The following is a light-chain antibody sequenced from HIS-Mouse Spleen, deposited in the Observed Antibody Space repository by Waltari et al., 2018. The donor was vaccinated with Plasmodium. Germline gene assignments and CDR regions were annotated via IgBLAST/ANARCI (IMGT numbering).Light chain of an antibody. CDR3: CSYAGSYTFV. Sequence: QSALTQPRSVSGSPGQSVTISCTGTSSDFGGYNYVSWYQQHPGKAPKLMIYDVSKRPSGGPDRFSGSKSGNTASLTISGLQAEDEADYYCCSYAGSYTFVFGTGTKVTVL. V-gene: IGLV2-11*01. CDR1: SSDFGGYNY. CDR2: DVS. J-gene: IGLJ1*01.